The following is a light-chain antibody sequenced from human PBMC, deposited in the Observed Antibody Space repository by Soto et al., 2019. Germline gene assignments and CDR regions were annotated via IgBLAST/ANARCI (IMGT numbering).Light chain of an antibody. CDR1: QDIAIY. CDR2: AAS. CDR3: QQYNSYSPLT. Sequence: IQLTQSPSSLSASVGDRVNITCRASQDIAIYLAWYQQKPGEAPKLLIYAASTLYGGVPSRFSGSGSGADFTLTISSLQPDDFATYYCQQYNSYSPLTFGGGTKVDIK. J-gene: IGKJ4*01. V-gene: IGKV1-9*01.